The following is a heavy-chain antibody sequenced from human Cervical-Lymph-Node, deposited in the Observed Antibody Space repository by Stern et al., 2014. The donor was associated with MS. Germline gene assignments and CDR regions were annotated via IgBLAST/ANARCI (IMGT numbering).Heavy chain of an antibody. CDR2: IYYSGST. J-gene: IGHJ4*02. D-gene: IGHD3-16*01. V-gene: IGHV4-59*01. CDR1: GASISSYY. CDR3: ASGAGWGLSDY. Sequence: QLQLQESGPGLVKPSETLSLTCTVSGASISSYYWSWIRQPPGKGLEWIGYIYYSGSTNYNPSLKSRVTISVDTSKNQFSLKLSSVTAADTAVYYCASGAGWGLSDYWGQGTLVTVSS.